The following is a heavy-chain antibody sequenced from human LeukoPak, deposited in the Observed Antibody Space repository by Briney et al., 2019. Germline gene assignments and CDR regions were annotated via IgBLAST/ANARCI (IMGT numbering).Heavy chain of an antibody. Sequence: SETLSLTCTVSGGSISSSSYYWGWIRQPPGKGLEWIGSIYYSGSTYYNPSLKSRVTISVDTSKNQFSLKLSSVTAADTAVYYCARENSDYGDYVYDYWGQGTLVTVSS. D-gene: IGHD4-17*01. CDR3: ARENSDYGDYVYDY. J-gene: IGHJ4*02. CDR2: IYYSGST. CDR1: GGSISSSSYY. V-gene: IGHV4-39*07.